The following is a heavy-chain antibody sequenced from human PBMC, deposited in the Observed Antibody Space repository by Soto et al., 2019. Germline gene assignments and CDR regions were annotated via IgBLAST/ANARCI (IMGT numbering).Heavy chain of an antibody. CDR3: ARSSPLDY. D-gene: IGHD6-6*01. CDR2: ISYDGSNK. V-gene: IGHV3-30*03. Sequence: PGGSLRLSCAASGFTFSSYGMHWVRQAPGKGLEWVAVISYDGSNKYYADSVKGRFTISRDNSKNTLYLQMNSLRAEDTAVYYCARSSPLDYWGQGTLVTVSS. CDR1: GFTFSSYG. J-gene: IGHJ4*02.